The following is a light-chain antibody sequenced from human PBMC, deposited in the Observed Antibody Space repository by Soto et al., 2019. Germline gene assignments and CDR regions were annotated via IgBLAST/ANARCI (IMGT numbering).Light chain of an antibody. J-gene: IGLJ2*01. Sequence: QSALTQPASVSGSPGQSITISCTGTNSDIGDYNFVSWYQQLPGKAPKLIISEVSNRPSGVSTRFSGSKSGDTASLTISGLLAADEADYYCSSYTSSGTFVLFGGGTQLTVL. CDR2: EVS. V-gene: IGLV2-14*01. CDR3: SSYTSSGTFVL. CDR1: NSDIGDYNF.